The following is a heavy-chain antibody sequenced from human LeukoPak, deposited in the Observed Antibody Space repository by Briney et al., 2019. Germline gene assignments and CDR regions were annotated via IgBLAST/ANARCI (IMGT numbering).Heavy chain of an antibody. D-gene: IGHD1-26*01. CDR3: ARYSGSLRWFDP. V-gene: IGHV4-59*01. J-gene: IGHJ5*02. CDR1: GGSISSYY. CDR2: INYSGTT. Sequence: SETLSPTCTVSGGSISSYYWSWIRQPPGKGLEWIGYINYSGTTYYNPSLKSRVTISVDTSKNQFSLRLSSATAADTAVYYSARYSGSLRWFDPWGQGTLVTVSS.